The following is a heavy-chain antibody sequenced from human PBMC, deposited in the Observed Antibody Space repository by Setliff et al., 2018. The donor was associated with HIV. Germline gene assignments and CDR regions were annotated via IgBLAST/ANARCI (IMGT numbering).Heavy chain of an antibody. CDR2: INHSGST. Sequence: SETLSLTCAVYGGSFSGYYWSWIRQPPGKGLEWIGEINHSGSTSYNPSLKSRVTISVDTSKNQFSLKLTSVTAADTAVYYCARSWGSGSYPYWGQGTLVTVS. D-gene: IGHD3-10*01. CDR1: GGSFSGYY. CDR3: ARSWGSGSYPY. J-gene: IGHJ4*02. V-gene: IGHV4-34*01.